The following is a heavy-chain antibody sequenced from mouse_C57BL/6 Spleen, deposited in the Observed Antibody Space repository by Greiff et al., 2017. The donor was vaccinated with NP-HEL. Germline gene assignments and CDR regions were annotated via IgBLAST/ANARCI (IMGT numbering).Heavy chain of an antibody. CDR3: ARVPYDYDGRDWYFDV. V-gene: IGHV1-82*01. CDR1: GYAFSSSW. CDR2: IYPGDGDT. D-gene: IGHD2-4*01. J-gene: IGHJ1*03. Sequence: QVQLQQSGPELVKPGASVKISCKASGYAFSSSWMNWVKQRPGKGLEWIGRIYPGDGDTNYNGKFKGKATLTADKSSSTAYMQLSSLTSEDSAVYFCARVPYDYDGRDWYFDVWGTGTTVTVSS.